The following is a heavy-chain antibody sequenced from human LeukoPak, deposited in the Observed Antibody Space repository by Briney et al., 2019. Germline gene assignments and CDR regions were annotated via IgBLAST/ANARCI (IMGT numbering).Heavy chain of an antibody. Sequence: GGSLRLSCAASGFIFSSYGMHWVRQAPGKGLEWVAVISDDGSNKYYADSVKGRFTISRDKSKNTLYLQMNSLRAEDTAVYYCAREDSSGYYLAFDYWGQGTLVTVSS. CDR3: AREDSSGYYLAFDY. CDR2: ISDDGSNK. CDR1: GFIFSSYG. D-gene: IGHD3-22*01. V-gene: IGHV3-30*03. J-gene: IGHJ4*02.